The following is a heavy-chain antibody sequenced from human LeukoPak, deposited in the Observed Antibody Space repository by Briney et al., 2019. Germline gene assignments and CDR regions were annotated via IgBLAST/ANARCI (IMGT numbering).Heavy chain of an antibody. CDR2: INPYSGDT. V-gene: IGHV1-2*02. CDR3: ARGTMHLDY. J-gene: IGHJ4*02. CDR1: GYSFTGYY. D-gene: IGHD5-24*01. Sequence: GASVKVSCKTSGYSFTGYYLHWVRQAPGQGLEWMGWINPYSGDTIYAQKFQGRVTMTRDTSISTLYLELSRLTSDDTAVYFCARGTMHLDYWGQGTLVTASS.